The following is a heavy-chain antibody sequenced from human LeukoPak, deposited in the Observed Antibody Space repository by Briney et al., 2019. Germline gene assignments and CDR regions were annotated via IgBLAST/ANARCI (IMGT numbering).Heavy chain of an antibody. D-gene: IGHD3-22*01. CDR1: GGTFSSYA. V-gene: IGHV1-69*04. CDR3: ARDRPNYYDSSGYYNSGAFDI. CDR2: IIPIFGIA. Sequence: ASVKVSCKASGGTFSSYATSWVRQAPGQGLEWMGRIIPIFGIANYAQKFQGRVTITADKSTSTAYMELSSLRSEDTAVYYCARDRPNYYDSSGYYNSGAFDIWGQGTMVTVSS. J-gene: IGHJ3*02.